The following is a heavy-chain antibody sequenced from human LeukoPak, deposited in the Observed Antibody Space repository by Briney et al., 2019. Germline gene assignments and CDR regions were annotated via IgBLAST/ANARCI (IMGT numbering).Heavy chain of an antibody. CDR1: GGSFSGYY. V-gene: IGHV4-34*01. CDR2: INHSGST. D-gene: IGHD6-6*01. J-gene: IGHJ4*02. CDR3: ARSGAARTYYFDY. Sequence: TASETLSLTCAVYGGSFSGYYWSWIRQPPGKGLEWIGEINHSGSTNYNPSLKSRVTISVDTSKNQFSLKLSSVTAADTAVYYCARSGAARTYYFDYWGQGTLVTVSS.